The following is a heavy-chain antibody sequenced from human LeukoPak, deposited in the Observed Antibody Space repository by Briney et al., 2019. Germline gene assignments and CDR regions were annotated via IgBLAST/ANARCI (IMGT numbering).Heavy chain of an antibody. J-gene: IGHJ4*02. CDR1: GFTFSSYW. D-gene: IGHD6-13*01. CDR3: ARDIEAAGLFLDY. Sequence: GGSLRLSCAASGFTFSSYWMSWVRQAPGKGLEWVANMKYDGSEKYYVDSVKGRFTISRDNAKNSLYLQMNSLRAEDTAVYYCARDIEAAGLFLDYWGQGTQVTVSS. V-gene: IGHV3-7*01. CDR2: MKYDGSEK.